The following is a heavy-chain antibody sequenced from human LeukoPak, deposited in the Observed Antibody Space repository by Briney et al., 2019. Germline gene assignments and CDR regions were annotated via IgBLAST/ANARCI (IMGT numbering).Heavy chain of an antibody. Sequence: GGSLRLSCAASGFTFSSYGMRWVRQAPGKGLEWVAVIWYDGSNKYYADSVKGRFTISRDNSKNTLYLQMNSLRAEDTAVYYCAKDLLGYCSGGSCAGDFDYWGQGTLVAVSS. CDR1: GFTFSSYG. CDR2: IWYDGSNK. CDR3: AKDLLGYCSGGSCAGDFDY. D-gene: IGHD2-15*01. J-gene: IGHJ4*02. V-gene: IGHV3-33*06.